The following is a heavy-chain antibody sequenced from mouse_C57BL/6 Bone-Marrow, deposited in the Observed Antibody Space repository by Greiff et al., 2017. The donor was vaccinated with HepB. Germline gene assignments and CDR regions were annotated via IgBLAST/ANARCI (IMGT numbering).Heavy chain of an antibody. Sequence: QVQLQQPGAELVRPGSSVKLSCKASGYTFTSYWMHWVKQRPIQGLEWIGNIDPSDSETHYNQKFTDKTTLTVDKSSSTAYMQLSSLTSEDSAVYYCARYRRNFDYWGQGTTLTVSS. V-gene: IGHV1-52*01. CDR1: GYTFTSYW. CDR2: IDPSDSET. J-gene: IGHJ2*01. CDR3: ARYRRNFDY.